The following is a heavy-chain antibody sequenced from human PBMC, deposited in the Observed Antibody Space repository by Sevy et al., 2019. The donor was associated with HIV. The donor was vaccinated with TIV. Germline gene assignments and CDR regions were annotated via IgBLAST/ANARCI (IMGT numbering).Heavy chain of an antibody. Sequence: ASVKVSCKASGYSFTGYYMHWVRQAPGQGLEWMGRINPNSGGTNYAQKVQGRVTMTRDTSISTACMELGRLRSDDTAVYYCSTSRDMVCSTSFTHTFDYWGQGTLVTVSS. CDR2: INPNSGGT. V-gene: IGHV1-2*06. J-gene: IGHJ4*02. D-gene: IGHD2-2*01. CDR3: STSRDMVCSTSFTHTFDY. CDR1: GYSFTGYY.